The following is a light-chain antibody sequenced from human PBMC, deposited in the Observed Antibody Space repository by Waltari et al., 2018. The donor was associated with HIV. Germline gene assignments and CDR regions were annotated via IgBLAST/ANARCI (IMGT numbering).Light chain of an antibody. CDR3: SSYTSSNTLVV. CDR1: SSDLGGYNY. Sequence: QSALTQPASVSGPPGQSITISRTGTSSDLGGYNYVSSYQQHPGKAPKLMIYEVSNRPSGVSNRFSGSKSGNTASLTISGLQAEDEADYYCSSYTSSNTLVVFGGGTKLTVL. V-gene: IGLV2-14*01. CDR2: EVS. J-gene: IGLJ2*01.